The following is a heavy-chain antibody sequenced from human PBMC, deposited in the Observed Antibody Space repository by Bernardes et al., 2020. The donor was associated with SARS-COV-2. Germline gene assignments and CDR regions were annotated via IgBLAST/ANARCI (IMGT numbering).Heavy chain of an antibody. V-gene: IGHV3-30*18. CDR2: ISYDGSNK. J-gene: IGHJ6*02. Sequence: GGSLRLSCAASGFTFSSYGMHWVRQAPGKGLEWVAVISYDGSNKYYADSVKGRFTISRDNSKNTLYLQMNSLRAEDTAVYYCAKLFWDCSSTSCYRYYYGMDVWGQGTTVTVSS. CDR3: AKLFWDCSSTSCYRYYYGMDV. D-gene: IGHD2-2*02. CDR1: GFTFSSYG.